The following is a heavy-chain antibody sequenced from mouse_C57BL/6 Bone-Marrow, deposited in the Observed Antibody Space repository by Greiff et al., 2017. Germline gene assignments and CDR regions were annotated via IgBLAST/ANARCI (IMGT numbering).Heavy chain of an antibody. J-gene: IGHJ1*03. CDR1: GFTFSNYW. CDR3: ILLRLWYFDV. Sequence: DVMLVESGGGLVQPGGSMKLSCVASGFTFSNYWMNWVRQSPEKGLEWVAQIRLKSDNYATHYAESVKGRFTISRDDSKSSVYLQMNNLRAEDTGIYYCILLRLWYFDVWGTGTTVTVSS. V-gene: IGHV6-3*01. CDR2: IRLKSDNYAT. D-gene: IGHD1-1*01.